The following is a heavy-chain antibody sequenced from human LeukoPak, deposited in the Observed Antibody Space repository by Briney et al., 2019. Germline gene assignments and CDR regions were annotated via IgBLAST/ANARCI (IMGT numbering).Heavy chain of an antibody. J-gene: IGHJ4*02. CDR2: IKSKTDGGTT. Sequence: PGGSLRLSCAASGFTFSNAWMSWVRQAPGKGLELVGLIKSKTDGGTTDYAAPVKGRFTISRDDSKNTLYLQMNSLKTEDTAVYYCTTIEMATISFDYWGQGTLVTVSS. CDR3: TTIEMATISFDY. V-gene: IGHV3-15*01. D-gene: IGHD5-24*01. CDR1: GFTFSNAW.